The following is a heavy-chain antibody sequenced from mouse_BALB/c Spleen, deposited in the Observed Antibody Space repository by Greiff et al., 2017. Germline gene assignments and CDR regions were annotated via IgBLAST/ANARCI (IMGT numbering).Heavy chain of an antibody. CDR2: INPSNGRT. J-gene: IGHJ2*01. CDR1: GYTFTSYW. Sequence: VQLQQPGAELVKPGASVKLSCKASGYTFTSYWMHWVKQRPGQGLEWIGVINPSNGRTNYNEKFKSKATLSVDKSSSTAYMQLSSLTSEDSAVYYCQRYGDYWGQGTTRTVSS. V-gene: IGHV1S81*02. CDR3: QRYGDY. D-gene: IGHD2-14*01.